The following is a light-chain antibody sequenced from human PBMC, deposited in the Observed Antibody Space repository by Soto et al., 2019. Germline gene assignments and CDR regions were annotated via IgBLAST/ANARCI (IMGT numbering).Light chain of an antibody. CDR2: DVS. V-gene: IGLV2-14*01. J-gene: IGLJ1*01. CDR1: SSDVGGYNY. Sequence: QSALTQPASVSGSPGQSITISCTGTSSDVGGYNYVSWYQQHPGKAPKLMIYDVSNRPSGVSNRFSGSKSGNTASLTISGLQAENEVDYYRTPYTNTSTPNYFSGPGPKLTVL. CDR3: TPYTNTSTPNYF.